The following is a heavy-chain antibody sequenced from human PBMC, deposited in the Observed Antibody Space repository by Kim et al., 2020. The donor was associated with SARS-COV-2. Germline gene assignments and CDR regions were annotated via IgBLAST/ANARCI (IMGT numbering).Heavy chain of an antibody. J-gene: IGHJ6*02. D-gene: IGHD2-15*01. CDR3: ARDSYSNRVYYYYGMDV. V-gene: IGHV4-59*13. CDR2: IYYSGST. Sequence: SETLSLTCTVSGGSISSYYWSWIRQPPGKGLEWIGYIYYSGSTNYNPSLKSRVTISVDTSKNQFSLKLSSVTAADTAVYYCARDSYSNRVYYYYGMDVWGQGTTVTVSS. CDR1: GGSISSYY.